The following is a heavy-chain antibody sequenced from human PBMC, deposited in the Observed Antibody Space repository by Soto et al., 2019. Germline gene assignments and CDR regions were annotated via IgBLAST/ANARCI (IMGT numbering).Heavy chain of an antibody. CDR3: ARQAYFGSGTYYSDY. D-gene: IGHD3-10*01. CDR2: IYPGDSDA. V-gene: IGHV5-51*01. J-gene: IGHJ4*02. CDR1: GYNFISYW. Sequence: PXESLKISCKACGYNFISYWIAWVRQMPGKGLEWMGIIYPGDSDATYSPSFEGQVTFSVDKSITTAYLQWISLKASDTAMYYCARQAYFGSGTYYSDYWGQGTQVTVSS.